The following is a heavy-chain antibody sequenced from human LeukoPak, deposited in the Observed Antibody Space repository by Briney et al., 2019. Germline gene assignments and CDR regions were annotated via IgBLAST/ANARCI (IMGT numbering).Heavy chain of an antibody. Sequence: GGSLRLSCAASGFTFSSYGMHWVRQAPGKGLEWVAFIRYDGSNKYYADSVKGRFTISRDNSKNTLYLQMNSLRAEDTAVYYCARSGIAAAAVDYWGQGTLVTVSS. CDR1: GFTFSSYG. D-gene: IGHD6-13*01. CDR3: ARSGIAAAAVDY. CDR2: IRYDGSNK. J-gene: IGHJ4*02. V-gene: IGHV3-30*02.